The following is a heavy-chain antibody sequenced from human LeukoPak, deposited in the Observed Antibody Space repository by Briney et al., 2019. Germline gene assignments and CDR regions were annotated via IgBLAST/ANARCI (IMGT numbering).Heavy chain of an antibody. D-gene: IGHD3-10*01. Sequence: ASVKVSCKASGYTFTGYYMHWVRQAPGQGLEWMGWINPNSGGTNYAQKFQGWVTMTRDTSISTAYMELSRLRSDDTAVYYCAKGSMVRGVMKAMDVWGQGTTVTAS. CDR1: GYTFTGYY. CDR2: INPNSGGT. V-gene: IGHV1-2*04. J-gene: IGHJ6*02. CDR3: AKGSMVRGVMKAMDV.